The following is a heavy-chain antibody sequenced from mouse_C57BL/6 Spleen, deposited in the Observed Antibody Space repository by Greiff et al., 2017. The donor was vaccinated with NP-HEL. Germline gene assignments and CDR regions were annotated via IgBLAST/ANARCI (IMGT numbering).Heavy chain of an antibody. CDR2: INPGSGGT. V-gene: IGHV1-54*01. Sequence: QVQLQQSGAELVRPGTSVKVSCKASGYAFTNYLIEWVKQRPGQGLEWIGVINPGSGGTNYNEKFKGKATLTADKSSSTAYMQLSSLTSEDSAVYFCTRGYFDYWGQGTTLTVSS. CDR3: TRGYFDY. J-gene: IGHJ2*01. CDR1: GYAFTNYL.